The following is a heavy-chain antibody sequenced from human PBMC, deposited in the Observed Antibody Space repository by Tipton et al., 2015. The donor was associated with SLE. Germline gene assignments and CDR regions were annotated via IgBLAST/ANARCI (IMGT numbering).Heavy chain of an antibody. V-gene: IGHV1-18*01. CDR2: ISAYNGNT. CDR3: ARAEIRGVVVPAAIKY. D-gene: IGHD2-2*01. CDR1: GYTFTSYG. Sequence: QLVQSGAEVKKPGSSVKVSCKTSGYTFTSYGISWVRQAPGQGLEWMGWISAYNGNTNYAQKLQGRVTMTTDTSTSTAYMELRSLKSDDTAVYYCARAEIRGVVVPAAIKYWGQGTLVTVSS. J-gene: IGHJ4*02.